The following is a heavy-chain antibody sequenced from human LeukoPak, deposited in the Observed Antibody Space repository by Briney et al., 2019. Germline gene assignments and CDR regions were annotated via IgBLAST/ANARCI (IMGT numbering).Heavy chain of an antibody. CDR3: ARGAYYYDSSGADY. D-gene: IGHD3-22*01. J-gene: IGHJ4*02. V-gene: IGHV4-61*02. CDR1: GDSISSGIHY. CDR2: IYTSGST. Sequence: PSETLSLTCTVSGDSISSGIHYWRWIRQPAGRGLEWIGRIYTSGSTNYHPSLKSRVIISVDTSKNLFSLKLSSVTAADRAVYYCARGAYYYDSSGADYWGQGTLVTVSS.